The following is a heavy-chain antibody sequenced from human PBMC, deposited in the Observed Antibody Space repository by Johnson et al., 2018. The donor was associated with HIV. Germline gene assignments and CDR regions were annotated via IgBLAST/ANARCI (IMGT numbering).Heavy chain of an antibody. CDR1: GFTFSSYA. J-gene: IGHJ3*02. Sequence: QVQLVESGGGVVQPGRSLRLSCAASGFTFSSYAMHWVRQAPGKGLEWMAIISYDGSNEYYADSVKGRFTISRDNSKNTLYLHMSSLRAEDTALYYCARDSFIAVTLSDAFDIWGQGTVVTVSS. V-gene: IGHV3-30-3*01. CDR2: ISYDGSNE. CDR3: ARDSFIAVTLSDAFDI. D-gene: IGHD6-19*01.